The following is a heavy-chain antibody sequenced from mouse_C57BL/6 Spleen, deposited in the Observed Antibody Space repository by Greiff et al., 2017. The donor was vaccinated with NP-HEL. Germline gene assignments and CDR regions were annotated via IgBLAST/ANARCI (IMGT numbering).Heavy chain of an antibody. Sequence: EVKLVESGGGLVKPGGSLKLSCAASGFTFSSYAMSWVRQTPEKRLEWVATISDGGSYTYSPDNVKGRFTISRDNAKNNLYLQMSHLKSEDTAMYYCASRGGSSYYWYFDVWGTGTTVTVSS. CDR1: GFTFSSYA. D-gene: IGHD1-1*01. CDR2: ISDGGSYT. J-gene: IGHJ1*03. V-gene: IGHV5-4*03. CDR3: ASRGGSSYYWYFDV.